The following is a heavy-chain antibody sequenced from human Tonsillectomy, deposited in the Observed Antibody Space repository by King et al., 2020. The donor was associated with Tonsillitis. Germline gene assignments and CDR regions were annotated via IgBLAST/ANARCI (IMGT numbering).Heavy chain of an antibody. CDR1: GFTFSNYG. Sequence: VQLVESGGGVVQPGRSLRLSCAASGFTFSNYGMHWVRQAPGKGLEWVAIIWYDGSTKYYADSVKGQFTISRDNSKNTLYLQMNSLRAEDTAVYYCARGLYYYDSSGYSIDYWGQGTLVTVSS. D-gene: IGHD3-22*01. CDR3: ARGLYYYDSSGYSIDY. J-gene: IGHJ4*02. CDR2: IWYDGSTK. V-gene: IGHV3-33*01.